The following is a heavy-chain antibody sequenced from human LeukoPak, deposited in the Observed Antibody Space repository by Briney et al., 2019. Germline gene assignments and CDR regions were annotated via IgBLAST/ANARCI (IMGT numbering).Heavy chain of an antibody. CDR2: IIPIFGTA. Sequence: ASVKVSCKASGGTFSSYAISWARQAPGQGLEWMGGIIPIFGTANYAQKFQGRVTITADKSTSTAYMELSSLRSEDTAVYYCARGRPTTSIAAAGVNWFDPWGQGTLVTVSS. V-gene: IGHV1-69*06. J-gene: IGHJ5*02. CDR3: ARGRPTTSIAAAGVNWFDP. CDR1: GGTFSSYA. D-gene: IGHD6-13*01.